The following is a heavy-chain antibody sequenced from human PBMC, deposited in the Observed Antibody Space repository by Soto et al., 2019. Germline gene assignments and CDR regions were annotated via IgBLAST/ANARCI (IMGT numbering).Heavy chain of an antibody. CDR2: ISWNSETI. Sequence: VQLVESGGGLVQPGRSLRLSCAASGFTVDDYAMHWVRQAPGKGREWVSGISWNSETIDYADSVKGRFTISRDNAKSSLFLQMNSLRPDDTALYYCAKDMKWGGMTTIHYFDSWGQGTLVTVSS. CDR3: AKDMKWGGMTTIHYFDS. V-gene: IGHV3-9*01. D-gene: IGHD4-17*01. J-gene: IGHJ4*02. CDR1: GFTVDDYA.